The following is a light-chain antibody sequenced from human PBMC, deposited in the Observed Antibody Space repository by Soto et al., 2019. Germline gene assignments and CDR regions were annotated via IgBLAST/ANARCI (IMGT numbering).Light chain of an antibody. CDR1: SWHSSYA. CDR3: QTWGTGIQL. Sequence: QPVLTQSPSASASLGASVKLTCTLSSWHSSYAIAWHQQQPEKGPRYLMKLNSDGSHSKGDGIPDRFSGSSSGAERYLTISSLQSEDEADYYCQTWGTGIQLFGGGTKLTVL. J-gene: IGLJ3*02. CDR2: LNSDGSH. V-gene: IGLV4-69*01.